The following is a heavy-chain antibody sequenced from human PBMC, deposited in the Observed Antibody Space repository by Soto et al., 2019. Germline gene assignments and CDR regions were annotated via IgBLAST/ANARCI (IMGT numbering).Heavy chain of an antibody. CDR1: GDSVSSNSAA. Sequence: SQTLSLTCAISGDSVSSNSAAWNWIRQSPSRGLEWLGRTYYRSKWYNDYAVSVKSRITINPDTSKNQFSLQLNSVTPEDTAVFYCGRGGHSSGWAPEPFDYWGQGTLVTVSS. D-gene: IGHD6-19*01. J-gene: IGHJ4*02. CDR3: GRGGHSSGWAPEPFDY. CDR2: TYYRSKWYN. V-gene: IGHV6-1*01.